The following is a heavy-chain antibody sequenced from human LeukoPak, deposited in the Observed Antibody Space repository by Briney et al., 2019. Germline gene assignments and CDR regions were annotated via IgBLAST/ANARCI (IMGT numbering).Heavy chain of an antibody. V-gene: IGHV1-18*01. CDR2: ISAYNGNT. D-gene: IGHD4-23*01. CDR3: ARDPGGNGKLDAFDI. J-gene: IGHJ3*02. Sequence: ASVKVSCKASGYTFTGYGISWVRQAPGQGLEWMGWISAYNGNTNYAQKLQGRVTMTTDTSTSTAYMELRRLRSDDTAVYYCARDPGGNGKLDAFDIWGQGTMVTVSS. CDR1: GYTFTGYG.